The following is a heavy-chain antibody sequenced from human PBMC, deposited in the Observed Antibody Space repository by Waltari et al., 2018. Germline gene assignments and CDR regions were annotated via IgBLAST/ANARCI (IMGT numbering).Heavy chain of an antibody. CDR1: GFSVRTNA. Sequence: QAQVAEFGGGVVQPGGSLRPSCPGSGFSVRTNAMDWVRQAPGKGLEWLAFISNDDTKKYYADSVEGRFTISRDTSRNTVYLEMNSLRPDDTAVYYCLRGADYGFYYWGQGTLVTVSS. D-gene: IGHD4-17*01. J-gene: IGHJ4*02. CDR2: ISNDDTKK. V-gene: IGHV3-30*02. CDR3: LRGADYGFYY.